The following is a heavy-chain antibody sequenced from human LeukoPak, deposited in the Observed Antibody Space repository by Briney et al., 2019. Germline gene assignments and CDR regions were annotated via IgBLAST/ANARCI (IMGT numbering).Heavy chain of an antibody. J-gene: IGHJ4*02. V-gene: IGHV3-23*01. CDR3: AKRGVVIRVILVGFYKEAYYFDS. D-gene: IGHD3-22*01. CDR1: GITLSNYG. Sequence: GGSLILSCAVAGITLSNYGRSSVRKAPGKGLEWVEGMSGSGGGTNYADSVKGRFTVSRDNSKNTLFLKMKGLRAEDTAVYFCAKRGVVIRVILVGFYKEAYYFDSWGQGALVTVSS. CDR2: MSGSGGGT.